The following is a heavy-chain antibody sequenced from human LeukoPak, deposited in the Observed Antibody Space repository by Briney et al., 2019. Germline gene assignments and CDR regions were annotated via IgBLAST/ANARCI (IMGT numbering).Heavy chain of an antibody. CDR3: ARERTLGY. Sequence: PGGSLRLSCAASGFTFSAYGMHWVRQAPGKELEWVALISNDGSKEYYADSVKGRFTISRDNSKNTLFLQMNSLRPEDTAVYYCARERTLGYWGQGTLVTVSS. CDR1: GFTFSAYG. CDR2: ISNDGSKE. V-gene: IGHV3-30*03. J-gene: IGHJ4*02. D-gene: IGHD3-16*01.